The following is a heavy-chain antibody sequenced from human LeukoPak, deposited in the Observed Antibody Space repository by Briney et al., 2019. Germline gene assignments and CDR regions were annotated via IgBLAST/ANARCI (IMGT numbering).Heavy chain of an antibody. J-gene: IGHJ4*02. CDR3: ARTKSGYDPHRRGGYFDY. V-gene: IGHV4-34*01. D-gene: IGHD5-12*01. Sequence: AETLSLTCAVYGGAFSGYYWSWIRQPPGRGLEWIGGINHSGSTNYNPSLKSRVTMSVDSAMNQFSLKLSSVTAADTAVYYCARTKSGYDPHRRGGYFDYWGQGTLVTVSS. CDR2: INHSGST. CDR1: GGAFSGYY.